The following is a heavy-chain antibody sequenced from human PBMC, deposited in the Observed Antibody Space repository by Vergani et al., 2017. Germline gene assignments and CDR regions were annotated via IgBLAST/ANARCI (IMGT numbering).Heavy chain of an antibody. Sequence: QVQLQQWGAGLLKPSETLSLTCAVYGGSFSGYYWSWIRQPPGKGLEWIGEINHSGSTNYNPSLKSRVTISVDTAKNQFSLKLSSVTAADTAVYYCARYYRSSPFDYWGQGTLVTVSS. J-gene: IGHJ4*02. CDR1: GGSFSGYY. CDR3: ARYYRSSPFDY. D-gene: IGHD6-6*01. CDR2: INHSGST. V-gene: IGHV4-34*01.